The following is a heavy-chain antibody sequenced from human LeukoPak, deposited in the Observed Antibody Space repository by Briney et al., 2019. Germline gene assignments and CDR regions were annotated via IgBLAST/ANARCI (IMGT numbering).Heavy chain of an antibody. CDR2: ISGSGGST. CDR1: GFTFSSYG. Sequence: GGTLRLSCAASGFTFSSYGMSWVRQAPGKGLEWVSAISGSGGSTYYADSVKGRFTISRDNAKNSLYLQMNSLRAEDTAVYYCARKNGLDYWGQGTLVTVSS. V-gene: IGHV3-23*01. CDR3: ARKNGLDY. J-gene: IGHJ4*02.